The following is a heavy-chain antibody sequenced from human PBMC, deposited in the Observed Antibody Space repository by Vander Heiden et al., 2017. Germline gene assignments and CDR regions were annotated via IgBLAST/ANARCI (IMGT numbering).Heavy chain of an antibody. CDR3: ARGNYGMDV. Sequence: EVQLVESGGGLVQPGGSRRLSCAASGFTFSHYFIHWVRQAPGKGLVWVSNINGDGSTTNYADSVMGRFTISRDNAKNTLYLQMNNLRAEDTAVYYCARGNYGMDVWGQGTTVTVS. V-gene: IGHV3-74*01. J-gene: IGHJ6*02. CDR1: GFTFSHYF. CDR2: INGDGSTT.